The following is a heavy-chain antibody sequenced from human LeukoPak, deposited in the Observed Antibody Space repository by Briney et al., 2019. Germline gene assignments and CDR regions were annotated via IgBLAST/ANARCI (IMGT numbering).Heavy chain of an antibody. CDR2: MNPRSSNS. V-gene: IGHV1-8*01. Sequence: ASVKVSCKASGYTFTSYDISWVRQATGQGIEWMGSMNPRSSNSGYAQELQGRVTMTRNTAINTAYMELNSLRVEDTAVYYCVTSICCYDPSGYYPFDYWGQGTLVTVSS. D-gene: IGHD3-22*01. J-gene: IGHJ4*02. CDR3: VTSICCYDPSGYYPFDY. CDR1: GYTFTSYD.